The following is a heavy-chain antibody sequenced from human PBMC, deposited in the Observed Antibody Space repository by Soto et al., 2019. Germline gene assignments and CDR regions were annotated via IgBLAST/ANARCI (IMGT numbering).Heavy chain of an antibody. CDR3: AREGPVPRAFDI. V-gene: IGHV3-21*01. J-gene: IGHJ3*02. Sequence: GGSLRLSCAASGFTFSSYSMNWVRQAPGKGLEWVSSISSSSSYIYYADSVKGRFTISRDNAKNSLYLQMNSLRAEDTAVYYCAREGPVPRAFDIWGQGTMVTVSS. CDR1: GFTFSSYS. CDR2: ISSSSSYI.